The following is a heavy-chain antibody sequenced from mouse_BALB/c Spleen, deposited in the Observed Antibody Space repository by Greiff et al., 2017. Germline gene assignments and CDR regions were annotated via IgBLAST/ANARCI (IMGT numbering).Heavy chain of an antibody. J-gene: IGHJ4*01. CDR2: ISYDGSN. CDR1: GYSITSGYY. D-gene: IGHD2-12*01. CDR3: ARAYEGGAMDY. V-gene: IGHV3-6*02. Sequence: EVHLVESGPGLVKPSQSLSLTCSVTGYSITSGYYWNWIRQFPGNKLEWMGYISYDGSNNYNPSLKNRISITRDTSKNQFFLKLNSVTTEDTATYYCARAYEGGAMDYWGQGTSVTVSS.